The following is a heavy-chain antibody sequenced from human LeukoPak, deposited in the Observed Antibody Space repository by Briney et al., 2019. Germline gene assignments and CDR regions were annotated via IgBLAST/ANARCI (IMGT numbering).Heavy chain of an antibody. CDR1: GFSFSNYW. V-gene: IGHV3-7*01. J-gene: IGHJ4*02. D-gene: IGHD3-22*01. Sequence: GGSLRLSCAASGFSFSNYWMNWVRQAPGKGLEWVANIKQDGSVKYYVDSVKGRFTISRDNAKNSLYLQMNSLRAEDTAVYYCARVYYYDSSGYYYDNGNTFDYWGQGTLVTVSS. CDR2: IKQDGSVK. CDR3: ARVYYYDSSGYYYDNGNTFDY.